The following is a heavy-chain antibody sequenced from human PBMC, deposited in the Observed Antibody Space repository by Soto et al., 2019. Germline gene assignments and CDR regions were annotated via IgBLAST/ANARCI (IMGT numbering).Heavy chain of an antibody. CDR2: ISYDGSNK. CDR1: GFTFSSYG. CDR3: AKMRGPFDY. J-gene: IGHJ4*02. Sequence: VQLVESGGGLVQPGGSLRLSCAASGFTFSSYGMHWVRQAPGKGLEWVAVISYDGSNKYYADSVKGRFTISRDNSKNTLYLQMNSLRAEDTAVYYCAKMRGPFDYWGQGTLVTVSS. V-gene: IGHV3-30*18.